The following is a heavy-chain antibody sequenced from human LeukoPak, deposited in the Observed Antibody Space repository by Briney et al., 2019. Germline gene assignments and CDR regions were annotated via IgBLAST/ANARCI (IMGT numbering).Heavy chain of an antibody. CDR1: GFTFSSYG. Sequence: PGGSLRLSCAASGFTFSSYGMHWVRQAPGKGLEWVAFIRYDGSNKYYADSVKGRFTISRDNSKNTLYLLMNSLRAEDTAVYYCAKEQWGYCSSTSCSDAFDIWGQGTMVTVSS. J-gene: IGHJ3*02. V-gene: IGHV3-30*02. CDR3: AKEQWGYCSSTSCSDAFDI. CDR2: IRYDGSNK. D-gene: IGHD2-2*01.